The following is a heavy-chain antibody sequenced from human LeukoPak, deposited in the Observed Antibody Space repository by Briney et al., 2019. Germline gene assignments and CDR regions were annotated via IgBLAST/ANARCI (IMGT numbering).Heavy chain of an antibody. D-gene: IGHD3-22*01. J-gene: IGHJ5*02. CDR1: GGTFSSYA. V-gene: IGHV1-46*01. CDR3: ARWDYDSSGSGGFDP. CDR2: INPSGGST. Sequence: APVKVSCKASGGTFSSYAISWVRQAPGQGLEWMGIINPSGGSTSYAQKFQGRVTMTRDTSTSTVYMELSSLRSEDTAVYYCARWDYDSSGSGGFDPWGQGTLVTVSS.